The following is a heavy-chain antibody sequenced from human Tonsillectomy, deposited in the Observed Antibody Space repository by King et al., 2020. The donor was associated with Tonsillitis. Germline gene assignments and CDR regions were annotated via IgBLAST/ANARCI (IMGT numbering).Heavy chain of an antibody. CDR2: IYWDGDK. CDR1: GLSLTTSEVN. Sequence: ITLKESGPTLVRPTQTLTLTCTFSGLSLTTSEVNVGWIRQPPGKALEWLALIYWDGDKWYSPSLKSRLTITKDTSKKQVVLTMPNVAPVDTATYFCAHTTHYGGDSWYLDYWGQGTLVTVSA. V-gene: IGHV2-5*02. CDR3: AHTTHYGGDSWYLDY. D-gene: IGHD4-23*01. J-gene: IGHJ4*02.